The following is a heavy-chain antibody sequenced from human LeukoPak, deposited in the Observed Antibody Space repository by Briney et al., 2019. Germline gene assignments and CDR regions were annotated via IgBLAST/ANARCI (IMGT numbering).Heavy chain of an antibody. Sequence: GGSLRLSCEASGFSFSAYTMDWVRQAPGKGLEWISYISLSGSITYYADSVKGRFTISRDNAKNSLYLQMNSLRAEDTAVYYCARGPGTGDYVDYWGQGTLVTVSS. V-gene: IGHV3-48*04. CDR2: ISLSGSIT. CDR3: ARGPGTGDYVDY. CDR1: GFSFSAYT. J-gene: IGHJ4*02. D-gene: IGHD1-14*01.